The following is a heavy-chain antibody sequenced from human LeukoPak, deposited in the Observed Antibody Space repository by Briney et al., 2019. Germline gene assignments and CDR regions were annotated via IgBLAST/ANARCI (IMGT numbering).Heavy chain of an antibody. CDR3: ARFWRGSSTWTLLGS. D-gene: IGHD6-13*01. V-gene: IGHV3-7*01. J-gene: IGHJ5*02. CDR2: IKHDGSEK. Sequence: GGSLRLSCAASGFTFSSYWMSWVRQAPGKGLEWVANIKHDGSEKYYVDSVKGRFTSSRDNANNSLCLQMNNLRAEDTAVYYCARFWRGSSTWTLLGSWGQGTLVTVSS. CDR1: GFTFSSYW.